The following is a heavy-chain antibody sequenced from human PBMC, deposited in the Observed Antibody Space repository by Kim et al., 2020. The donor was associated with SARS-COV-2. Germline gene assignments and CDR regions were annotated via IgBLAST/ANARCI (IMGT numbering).Heavy chain of an antibody. CDR3: AKAIVVVITHVWAFDI. CDR2: ISWNSGSI. V-gene: IGHV3-9*01. CDR1: GFTFGDYA. Sequence: GGSLRLSCAASGFTFGDYAMHWVRQAPGKGLEWVSGISWNSGSIGYADSVKGRFTISRDNAKNSLYLQMNSLRAEDTALYYCAKAIVVVITHVWAFDIWGQGTMVTVSS. D-gene: IGHD3-22*01. J-gene: IGHJ3*02.